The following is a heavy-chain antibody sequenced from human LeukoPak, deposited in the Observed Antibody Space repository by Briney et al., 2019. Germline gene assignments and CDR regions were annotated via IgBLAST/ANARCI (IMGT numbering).Heavy chain of an antibody. D-gene: IGHD6-19*01. CDR1: GFTFSSYG. CDR2: IWYDGSNK. Sequence: GGSLRLSCAASGFTFSSYGMHWVRQAPGMGLEWVAVIWYDGSNKYYADSVKGRFTISRDNSKNTLYLQMNSLRAEDTAVYYCARDQSVAGIDYYYYGMDVWGQGTTVTVSS. CDR3: ARDQSVAGIDYYYYGMDV. J-gene: IGHJ6*02. V-gene: IGHV3-33*01.